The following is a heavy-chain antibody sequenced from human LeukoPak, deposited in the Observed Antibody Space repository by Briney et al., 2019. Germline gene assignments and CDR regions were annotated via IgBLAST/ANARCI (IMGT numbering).Heavy chain of an antibody. D-gene: IGHD5-24*01. CDR3: ARGSQEMATIREIYYFDY. CDR1: GYTFTGYY. J-gene: IGHJ4*02. Sequence: GASVKVSCKASGYTFTGYYMHWVRQAPGQGLEWMGWINPNSGGTNYAQKFQGWVTMTRDTSISTAYMELSRLRSDDTAVYYCARGSQEMATIREIYYFDYWGQGTLVTVSS. V-gene: IGHV1-2*04. CDR2: INPNSGGT.